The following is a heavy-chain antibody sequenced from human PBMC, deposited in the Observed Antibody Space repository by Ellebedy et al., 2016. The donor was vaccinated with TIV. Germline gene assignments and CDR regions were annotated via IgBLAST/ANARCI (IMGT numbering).Heavy chain of an antibody. CDR1: GFTFSSYW. Sequence: GEFLKISCAASGFTFSSYWMSWVRQAPGKGLEWVANIKQDGSEKYYVDSVKGRFTSSRDNAKNSLYLQMNSLRAEDTAVYYCARDGYWVYSGYDLKYGMDVWGQGTTVTVSS. CDR3: ARDGYWVYSGYDLKYGMDV. J-gene: IGHJ6*02. D-gene: IGHD5-12*01. V-gene: IGHV3-7*01. CDR2: IKQDGSEK.